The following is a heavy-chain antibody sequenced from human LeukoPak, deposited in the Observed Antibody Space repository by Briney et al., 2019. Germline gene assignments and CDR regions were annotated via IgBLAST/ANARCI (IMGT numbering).Heavy chain of an antibody. CDR1: GFTFSAYA. J-gene: IGHJ4*02. V-gene: IGHV3-30-3*01. CDR3: TRGSGSGSFLIDY. Sequence: PGGSLRLSCAGSGFTFSAYAIHWLRQPPGKCRECVSFTSSDATTEHCADSAKGRFTMSRDNSKHTVYLQMTTLRDEDTAVYYCTRGSGSGSFLIDYWGRGTLVTVSS. CDR2: TSSDATTE. D-gene: IGHD3-10*01.